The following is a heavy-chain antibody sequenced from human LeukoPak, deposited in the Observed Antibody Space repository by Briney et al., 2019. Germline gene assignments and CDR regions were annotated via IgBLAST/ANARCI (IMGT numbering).Heavy chain of an antibody. D-gene: IGHD6-13*01. J-gene: IGHJ3*01. Sequence: SETLSLTCTVSGGSISSYYWNWIRQPPGKGLEWIGYIYYSGRTNYNPSLKSRVTISVDTSKNQFSLKLSSVTAADTAVYFCTRRMGQQLGVDAFDVWGQGTMVTVSS. CDR2: IYYSGRT. CDR3: TRRMGQQLGVDAFDV. CDR1: GGSISSYY. V-gene: IGHV4-59*01.